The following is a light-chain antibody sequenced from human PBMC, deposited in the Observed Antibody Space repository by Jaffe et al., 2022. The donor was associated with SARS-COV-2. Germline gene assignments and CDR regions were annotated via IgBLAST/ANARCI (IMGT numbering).Light chain of an antibody. CDR3: QQSYTAPT. Sequence: DIQMTQSPSSLSASVGDRVTITCRASQSINKYLIWYQQKSGEAPKLLIYAASSLQSGVPSRFSGSGSGTDFTLTISSLQPEDFATYYCQQSYTAPTFGQGTRVEI. CDR1: QSINKY. CDR2: AAS. V-gene: IGKV1-39*01. J-gene: IGKJ1*01.